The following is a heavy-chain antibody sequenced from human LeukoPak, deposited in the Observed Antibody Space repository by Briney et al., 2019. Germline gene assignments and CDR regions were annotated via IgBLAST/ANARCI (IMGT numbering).Heavy chain of an antibody. CDR1: GGTFSSYA. Sequence: SVKVSCKASGGTFSSYAISWVRQAAGQGLEWRGGIIPIFGTANYAQKFQGRVTITADKSTSTAYMELSSLRSEDTAVCYCARERNYDYVWGSYRPQIFDYWGQGTLVTVSS. J-gene: IGHJ4*02. CDR3: ARERNYDYVWGSYRPQIFDY. CDR2: IIPIFGTA. V-gene: IGHV1-69*06. D-gene: IGHD3-16*02.